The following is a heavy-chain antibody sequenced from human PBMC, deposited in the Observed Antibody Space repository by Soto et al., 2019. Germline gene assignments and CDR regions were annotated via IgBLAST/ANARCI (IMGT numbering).Heavy chain of an antibody. CDR1: GDSVSSNSAA. CDR2: TSYRSKWYN. CDR3: ARDRRAAAGTFWFDP. D-gene: IGHD6-13*01. V-gene: IGHV6-1*01. J-gene: IGHJ5*02. Sequence: SQTLSLTCAISGDSVSSNSAAWNWIRQSPSRGLEWLGRTSYRSKWYNDYAVSVKSRITINTDTSKNQFSLQLISVTPEDTAVYYCARDRRAAAGTFWFDPWGQGTLVTVSS.